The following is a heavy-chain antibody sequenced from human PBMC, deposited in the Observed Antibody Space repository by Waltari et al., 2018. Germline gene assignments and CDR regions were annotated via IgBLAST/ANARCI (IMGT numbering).Heavy chain of an antibody. Sequence: QVQLVQSGAEVKKPGASVKVSCKASGYTFTSYDINWVRHATGQGLEWMGWMNPNSGNTGYAQKFQGRVTITRNTAISTAYMELSSLRSEDTAVYYCARGRIAARRRWFDPWGQGTLVTVSS. V-gene: IGHV1-8*03. J-gene: IGHJ5*02. D-gene: IGHD6-6*01. CDR2: MNPNSGNT. CDR3: ARGRIAARRRWFDP. CDR1: GYTFTSYD.